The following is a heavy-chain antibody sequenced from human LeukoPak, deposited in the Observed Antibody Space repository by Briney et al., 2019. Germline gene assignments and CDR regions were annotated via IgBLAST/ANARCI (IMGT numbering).Heavy chain of an antibody. CDR1: GFTFSSYA. D-gene: IGHD3-10*01. CDR2: ISSDGNVR. CDR3: AKEVGALLWFGSSDY. Sequence: GALRLSCAASGFTFSSYAMHWVRQAPGKGLEYVSAISSDGNVRYYANSVKDRFTISRDNSKNTLYLQMGSLRAEDTAVYYCAKEVGALLWFGSSDYWGQGTLVTVSS. V-gene: IGHV3-64*01. J-gene: IGHJ4*02.